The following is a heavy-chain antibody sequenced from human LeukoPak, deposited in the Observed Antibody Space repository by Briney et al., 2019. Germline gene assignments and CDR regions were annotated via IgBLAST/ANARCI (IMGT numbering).Heavy chain of an antibody. V-gene: IGHV4-4*02. J-gene: IGHJ3*02. CDR1: GGSISSSNW. Sequence: PSETLSLTCAVSGGSISSSNWWSWVRQPPGKGLEWIGEIYHSGSTNYNPFLKSRVTISVDTSKNQFSLKLSSVTAADTAVYYCARHGSREYQLQKHPPIWGQGTMVTVSS. CDR2: IYHSGST. CDR3: ARHGSREYQLQKHPPI. D-gene: IGHD2-2*01.